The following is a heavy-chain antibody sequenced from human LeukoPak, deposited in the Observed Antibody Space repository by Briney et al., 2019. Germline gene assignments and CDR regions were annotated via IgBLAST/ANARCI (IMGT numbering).Heavy chain of an antibody. V-gene: IGHV1-8*02. CDR2: MNPNSGNT. CDR3: VRAMAPLDTFNYQYAMDV. J-gene: IGHJ6*02. D-gene: IGHD5-24*01. CDR1: GYTFSIYN. Sequence: ASVKVSCKASGYTFSIYNMHWVRQAPGQGLEWMGWMNPNSGNTGYAQKFQGRFTLTRETFISSAYMELSSLRSDDTAVYYCVRAMAPLDTFNYQYAMDVWGQGTLVTVSS.